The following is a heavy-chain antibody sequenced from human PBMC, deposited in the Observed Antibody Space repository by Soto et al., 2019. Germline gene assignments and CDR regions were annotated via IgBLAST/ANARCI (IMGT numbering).Heavy chain of an antibody. D-gene: IGHD3-3*01. CDR3: ARVEGSTYSDFWSGYLTTNWFDP. J-gene: IGHJ5*02. V-gene: IGHV4-34*01. Sequence: SETLSLTCAVYGGSFSGYYWSWIRQPPGKGLEWIGEINHSGSTNYNPSLKSRVTISVDTSKNQFSLKLSSVTAADTAVYYCARVEGSTYSDFWSGYLTTNWFDPWGQGTLVTVSS. CDR1: GGSFSGYY. CDR2: INHSGST.